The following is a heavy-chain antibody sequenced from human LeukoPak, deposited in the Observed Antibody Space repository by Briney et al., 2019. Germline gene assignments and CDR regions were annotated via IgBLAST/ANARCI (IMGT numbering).Heavy chain of an antibody. CDR2: INEAGVEK. J-gene: IGHJ4*02. V-gene: IGHV3-7*03. Sequence: GGSLRLSCAASGFTLSSYAMSWVRQPPGKGLEWVANINEAGVEKYHVDSVKGRFTIFRDSAKNSLYLQMNNLRAEDTAVYYCARELSRTGAFDYWGQGTLVTVSS. CDR1: GFTLSSYA. D-gene: IGHD3-10*01. CDR3: ARELSRTGAFDY.